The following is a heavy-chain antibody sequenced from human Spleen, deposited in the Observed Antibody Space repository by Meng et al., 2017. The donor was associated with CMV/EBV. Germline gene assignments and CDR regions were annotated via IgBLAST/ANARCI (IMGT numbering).Heavy chain of an antibody. CDR3: AKDFDMVVANYYGMDV. Sequence: GGSLSLSCAASGFTFSSYAMSWVRQAPGKGLEWVSGVFSGGSSTYYADSVKGRFTISRDNSKNTLYLQMNSLRAEDTAVYYCAKDFDMVVANYYGMDVWGQGTTVTVSS. D-gene: IGHD2-15*01. CDR1: GFTFSSYA. J-gene: IGHJ6*02. V-gene: IGHV3-23*03. CDR2: VFSGGSST.